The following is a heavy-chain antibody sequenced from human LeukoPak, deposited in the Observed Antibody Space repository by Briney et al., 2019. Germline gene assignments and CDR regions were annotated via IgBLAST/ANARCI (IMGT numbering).Heavy chain of an antibody. CDR3: AKEYGAYYDSSGYYYDSPTPFDY. CDR1: GFTFTNYA. J-gene: IGHJ4*02. V-gene: IGHV3-23*01. D-gene: IGHD3-22*01. Sequence: GGSLRPACPASGFTFTNYAMTCVRPAPQKRLEWVSIINAAGRATYYAASVKGRFAISSDNSKNTLYLQMNSLRAEDTAVYYCAKEYGAYYDSSGYYYDSPTPFDYWGQGTLVTVSS. CDR2: INAAGRAT.